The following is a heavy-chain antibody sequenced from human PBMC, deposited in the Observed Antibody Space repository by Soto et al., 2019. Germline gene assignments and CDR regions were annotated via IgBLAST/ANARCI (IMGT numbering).Heavy chain of an antibody. D-gene: IGHD3-10*01. V-gene: IGHV4-34*01. J-gene: IGHJ4*02. CDR1: GGSISSGGYY. Sequence: SETLSLTCAVSGGSISSGGYYWSWIRQPPGKGLEWIGEINHSGSTNYNPSLKSRVTISVDTSKNQFSLKLSSVTAADTAVYYCARGRFTMVRGVIPPYFDYWGQGTLVTVSS. CDR3: ARGRFTMVRGVIPPYFDY. CDR2: INHSGST.